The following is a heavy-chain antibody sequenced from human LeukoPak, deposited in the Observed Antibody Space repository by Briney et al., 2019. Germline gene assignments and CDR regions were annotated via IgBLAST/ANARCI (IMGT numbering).Heavy chain of an antibody. D-gene: IGHD4-23*01. CDR3: ARRMTTVVSTYWYFDL. Sequence: PETLSLTCTVSGGSVSTYYWSWLRQPPGKGLEWIGYFYYSGNTNYNPSLKSRVTISVDTSKNQFSLKLSSVTAADTAVYYCARRMTTVVSTYWYFDLWGRGTLVTVSS. CDR1: GGSVSTYY. V-gene: IGHV4-59*08. J-gene: IGHJ2*01. CDR2: FYYSGNT.